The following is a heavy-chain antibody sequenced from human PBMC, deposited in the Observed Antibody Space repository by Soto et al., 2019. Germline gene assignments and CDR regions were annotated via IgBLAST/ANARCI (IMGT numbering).Heavy chain of an antibody. J-gene: IGHJ6*02. CDR3: ARGSGWPDYFGMHV. CDR1: GFTFSSYA. Sequence: QVQLVESGGGVVQPGRSLRLSCAASGFTFSSYAMHWVRQAPGKGLEWVAVISYDGSNKYYADSVKGRFTISRDNSKNTLYLQMNSLRAEDTAVYYCARGSGWPDYFGMHVWGQGTTVTVSS. CDR2: ISYDGSNK. V-gene: IGHV3-30-3*01. D-gene: IGHD6-19*01.